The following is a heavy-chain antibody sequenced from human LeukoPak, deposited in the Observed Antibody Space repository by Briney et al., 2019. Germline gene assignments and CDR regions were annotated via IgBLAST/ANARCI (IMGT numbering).Heavy chain of an antibody. CDR3: TTIALRPRAP. CDR1: GFTFKNAW. CDR2: IRSKTDGGTT. V-gene: IGHV3-15*01. D-gene: IGHD3-10*01. J-gene: IGHJ5*02. Sequence: GGSLRLSCSASGFTFKNAWMTWVRQAPGKGLEWVGRIRSKTDGGTTDYAAPVEDRFTISRDDSSTTVYLQMNRLKTEDTAVYYCTTIALRPRAPWGQGTLVTVSS.